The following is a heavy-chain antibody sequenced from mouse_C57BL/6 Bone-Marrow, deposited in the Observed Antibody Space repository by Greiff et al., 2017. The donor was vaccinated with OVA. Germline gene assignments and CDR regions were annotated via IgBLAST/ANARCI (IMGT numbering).Heavy chain of an antibody. CDR1: GYTFTSYW. CDR2: IDPSDSET. CDR3: AREGGGYYWFAY. J-gene: IGHJ3*01. D-gene: IGHD2-3*01. V-gene: IGHV1-52*01. Sequence: VQLQQPGAELVRPGSSVKLSCKASGYTFTSYWMHLVKQRPIQGLEWIGNIDPSDSETHYNQKFKDKATLTVDKYSSTVYMQLSSLTAEDSAGYDCAREGGGYYWFAYWGKGTLVTVSA.